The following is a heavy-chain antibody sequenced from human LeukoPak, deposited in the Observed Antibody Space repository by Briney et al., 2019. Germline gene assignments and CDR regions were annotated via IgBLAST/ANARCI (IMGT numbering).Heavy chain of an antibody. CDR2: IDPDDSYT. CDR3: ARGGYSSNWSPYYFDY. V-gene: IGHV5-10-1*01. J-gene: IGHJ4*02. CDR1: RYSFTSNW. D-gene: IGHD6-13*01. Sequence: GESLRISCTGSRYSFTSNWISWVRQKPGKGLEWMGRIDPDDSYTKYSPSFQGHVTISADKSISTAYLQSSSLKASDTAMYYCARGGYSSNWSPYYFDYWGQGTLVTVSS.